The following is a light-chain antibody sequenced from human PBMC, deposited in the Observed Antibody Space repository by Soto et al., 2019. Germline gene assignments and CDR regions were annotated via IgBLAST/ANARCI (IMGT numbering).Light chain of an antibody. Sequence: EMGMSQSPATLSVSPGERATLSCRASQSVSSNLAWYQQKPGQAPRLLIYGASTRATGIPARFSGSGSGTEFALTISSLQSEDFAVYYCQQYNNWPVFGQGTKVDIK. CDR2: GAS. V-gene: IGKV3-15*01. J-gene: IGKJ1*01. CDR1: QSVSSN. CDR3: QQYNNWPV.